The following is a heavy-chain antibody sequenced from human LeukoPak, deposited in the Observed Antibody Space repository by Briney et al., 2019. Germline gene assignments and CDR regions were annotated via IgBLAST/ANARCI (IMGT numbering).Heavy chain of an antibody. J-gene: IGHJ6*02. CDR2: IYPDDSDT. CDR1: GYSFTSYW. CDR3: ATGMGEERYSSGWYNYYYYGMDV. Sequence: GESLKISCKGSGYSFTSYWIAWVRQMPGKGLEWMGIIYPDDSDTRYSPSFQGQVTISADKSISTAYLQWSSLKASDTAMYYCATGMGEERYSSGWYNYYYYGMDVWGQGTTVTVSS. V-gene: IGHV5-51*01. D-gene: IGHD6-19*01.